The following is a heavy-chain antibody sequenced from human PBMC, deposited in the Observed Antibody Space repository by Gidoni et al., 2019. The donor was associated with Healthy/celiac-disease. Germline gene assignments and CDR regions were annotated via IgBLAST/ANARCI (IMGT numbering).Heavy chain of an antibody. CDR1: GFTFDDYA. J-gene: IGHJ3*02. Sequence: EVQLVESGGGLVQPGRSLRLSCAASGFTFDDYAMHWVRQAPGKGLEWVSGISWNSGSIGYADSVKGRFTISRDNAKNSLYLQMNSLRAEDTALYYCAKEGLGYAFDIWGQGTMVTVSS. D-gene: IGHD2-15*01. V-gene: IGHV3-9*01. CDR2: ISWNSGSI. CDR3: AKEGLGYAFDI.